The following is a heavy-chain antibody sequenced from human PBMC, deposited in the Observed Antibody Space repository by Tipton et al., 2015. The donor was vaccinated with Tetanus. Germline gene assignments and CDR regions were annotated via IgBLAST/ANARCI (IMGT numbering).Heavy chain of an antibody. CDR3: ARGHCSDGVCNVDY. CDR1: GYIFNNYW. CDR2: IYPGDSDT. D-gene: IGHD2-8*01. Sequence: MQLVQSGGEVKKPGESLKISCKGSGYIFNNYWIGWVRQMPGKGLEWMGSIYPGDSDTRYSPPFQGQVTIAVDKSISTAYLQWSGLKAADASMFYCARGHCSDGVCNVDYWGQGALVTVAS. J-gene: IGHJ4*02. V-gene: IGHV5-51*01.